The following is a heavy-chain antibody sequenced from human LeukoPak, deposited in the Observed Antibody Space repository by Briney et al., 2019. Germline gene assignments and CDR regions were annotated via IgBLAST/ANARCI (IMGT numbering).Heavy chain of an antibody. D-gene: IGHD1-26*01. J-gene: IGHJ4*02. Sequence: KRGESLKISCKGSGYSFTSYWIGWVRQMPGKGLEWMGIIYPGDSATRYSPSFQGQVTISADKSISTAYLQWSSLKAPDTAMYYCARRLYSGSSYGDFDFWGQGTLVTVSS. V-gene: IGHV5-51*01. CDR2: IYPGDSAT. CDR3: ARRLYSGSSYGDFDF. CDR1: GYSFTSYW.